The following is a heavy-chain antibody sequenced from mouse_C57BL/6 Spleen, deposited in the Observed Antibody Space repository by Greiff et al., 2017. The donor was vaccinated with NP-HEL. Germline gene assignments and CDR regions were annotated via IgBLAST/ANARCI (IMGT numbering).Heavy chain of an antibody. J-gene: IGHJ4*01. Sequence: VQLKESGPELVKPGASVKIPCKASGYTFTDYNMDWVKQSHGKSLEWIGDINPNNGGTIYNQKFKGKATLTVDKSSSTAYMELRSLTSEDTAVYYCARWDYDYDGRAMDYWGQGTSVTVSS. V-gene: IGHV1-18*01. CDR2: INPNNGGT. CDR1: GYTFTDYN. CDR3: ARWDYDYDGRAMDY. D-gene: IGHD2-4*01.